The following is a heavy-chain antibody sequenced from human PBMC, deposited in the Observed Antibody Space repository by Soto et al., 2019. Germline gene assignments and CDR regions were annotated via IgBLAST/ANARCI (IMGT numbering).Heavy chain of an antibody. V-gene: IGHV3-9*01. CDR3: VKVATIREYYYYYYYMDV. CDR2: ISWNSGSI. Sequence: PGGSLRLSCAASGFTFDDYAMHWVRQAPGKGLEWVSGISWNSGSIGYADSVKGRFTISRDNAKNSLYLQMNSLRAEDTALYYCVKVATIREYYYYYYYMDVWGKGTTVTVSS. D-gene: IGHD5-12*01. J-gene: IGHJ6*03. CDR1: GFTFDDYA.